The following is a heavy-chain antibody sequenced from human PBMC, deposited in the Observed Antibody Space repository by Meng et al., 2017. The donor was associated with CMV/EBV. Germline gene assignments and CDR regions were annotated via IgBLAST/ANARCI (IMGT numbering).Heavy chain of an antibody. CDR1: GYTFTGYY. D-gene: IGHD1-26*01. Sequence: GESLKISCKASGYTFTGYYMHWVRQAPGQGLEWMGWINPDSGGTNYAQKFQGRVTMTRDTSISTAYMELSSLRSDDTAVYYCARGVGGTLWHDYWGQGTLVTVSS. CDR3: ARGVGGTLWHDY. CDR2: INPDSGGT. V-gene: IGHV1-2*02. J-gene: IGHJ4*02.